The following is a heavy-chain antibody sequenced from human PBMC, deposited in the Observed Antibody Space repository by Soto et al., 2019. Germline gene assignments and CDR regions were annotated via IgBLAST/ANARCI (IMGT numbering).Heavy chain of an antibody. CDR2: IIPIFGTA. V-gene: IGHV1-69*01. D-gene: IGHD2-2*01. CDR1: GYTFSSYA. J-gene: IGHJ5*02. Sequence: PGESLKISCKGSGYTFSSYAISWVRQAPGQGLEWMGGIIPIFGTANYAQKFQGRVTITADESTSTAYMELSSLRSEDTAVYYCARGGVVVPAAIFRGYWFDPWGQGTLVTVSS. CDR3: ARGGVVVPAAIFRGYWFDP.